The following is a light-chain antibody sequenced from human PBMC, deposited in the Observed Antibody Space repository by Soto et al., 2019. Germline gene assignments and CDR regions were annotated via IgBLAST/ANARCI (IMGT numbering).Light chain of an antibody. CDR2: GAS. J-gene: IGKJ1*01. CDR3: QEYNNCQWT. Sequence: ETLMTQSPATLSVSPGERATLSCRASQSVNNNLAWYQQKLGQAPRVLIYGASTRATGIPARFTGSGSGTEFILTITSLQYEDSAVYYCQEYNNCQWTFGQGTKVAFK. V-gene: IGKV3-15*01. CDR1: QSVNNN.